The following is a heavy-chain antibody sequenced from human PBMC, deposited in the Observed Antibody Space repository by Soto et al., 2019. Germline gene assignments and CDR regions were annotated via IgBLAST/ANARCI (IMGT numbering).Heavy chain of an antibody. CDR3: ARGGITPSMFFFDY. V-gene: IGHV4-34*01. J-gene: IGHJ4*02. Sequence: QVQLHQWGTGLLKPSETLSLTCSVSGESFSGHFWTWIRQPPGQGLEWIGEIDYSGATHYNASVKSRVSMSVDTTKQQVSLKVTSVTAADTAVYYCARGGITPSMFFFDYWGQGTLVIVSS. CDR1: GESFSGHF. D-gene: IGHD3-10*02. CDR2: IDYSGAT.